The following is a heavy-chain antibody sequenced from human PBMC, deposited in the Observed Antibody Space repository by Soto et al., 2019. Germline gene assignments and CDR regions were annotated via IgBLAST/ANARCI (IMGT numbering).Heavy chain of an antibody. CDR3: ARAILLWFGELSGY. V-gene: IGHV1-3*01. D-gene: IGHD3-10*01. CDR2: INAGNGNT. J-gene: IGHJ4*02. Sequence: QVPLVQSGAEVKKPGASVKVSCKPSGYTFTSYAMHWVRQAPGQRLEWMGWINAGNGNTKYSQKFQGRVTITRDTSASTAYMELSSLRSEDTAVYYCARAILLWFGELSGYWGQGTLVTVSS. CDR1: GYTFTSYA.